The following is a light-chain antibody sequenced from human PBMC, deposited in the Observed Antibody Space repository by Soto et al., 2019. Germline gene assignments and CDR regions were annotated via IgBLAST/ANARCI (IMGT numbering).Light chain of an antibody. V-gene: IGKV1-39*01. CDR3: QQSYSQVT. CDR1: QSISSY. Sequence: DIQMTQSPSSLSASVGDRVTITCRASQSISSYLNWYQQKPGKAPKLLIYAASSLQSGVPSRFSGSGSGTDFTLTISSLQPEDFATYYCQQSYSQVTFGQGTKVDIK. J-gene: IGKJ1*01. CDR2: AAS.